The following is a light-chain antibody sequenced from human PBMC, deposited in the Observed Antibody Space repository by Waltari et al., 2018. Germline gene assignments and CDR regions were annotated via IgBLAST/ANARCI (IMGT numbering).Light chain of an antibody. CDR3: CSYAGGGTYV. V-gene: IGLV2-23*02. CDR2: EVA. CDR1: RSDVEKYNL. Sequence: QSALTQPASGARSPGQSLTISCTGPRSDVEKYNLVSGYQHHPDKAPKLMIYEVAKRPSGVSNLFSGSKSGNMASLTISGLQAEDEADYYCCSYAGGGTYVFGRGTKVTVL. J-gene: IGLJ1*01.